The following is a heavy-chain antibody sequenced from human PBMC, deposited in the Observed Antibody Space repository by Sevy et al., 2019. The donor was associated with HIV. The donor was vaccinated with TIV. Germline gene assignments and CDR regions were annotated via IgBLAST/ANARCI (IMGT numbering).Heavy chain of an antibody. Sequence: GWSLRLSCAASGFTFSSYSMKWVRQAPGKGLEWVSSISSSSSYIYYADSVKGRFTISRDNAKNSLYLQMNSLRAEDTAVYYCARDVEMATIARFDYWGQGTLVTVSS. J-gene: IGHJ4*02. D-gene: IGHD5-12*01. V-gene: IGHV3-21*01. CDR2: ISSSSSYI. CDR1: GFTFSSYS. CDR3: ARDVEMATIARFDY.